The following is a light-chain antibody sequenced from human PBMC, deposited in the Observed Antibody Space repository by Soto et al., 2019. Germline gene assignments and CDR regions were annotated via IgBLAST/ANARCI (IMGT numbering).Light chain of an antibody. Sequence: QLVLTQSPSASASLGASVKLACTLSSGHSSYAIAWHQQQPEKGPRYLMKLDSDGSHTKGDAIPDRFSGSSSGAERYLTISCLQSEDEADYYCQTWGTGIPVVCRGGTKLNVL. J-gene: IGLJ2*01. CDR3: QTWGTGIPVV. V-gene: IGLV4-69*01. CDR2: LDSDGSH. CDR1: SGHSSYA.